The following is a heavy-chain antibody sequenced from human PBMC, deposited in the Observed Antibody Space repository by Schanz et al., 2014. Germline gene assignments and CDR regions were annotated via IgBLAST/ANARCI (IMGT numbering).Heavy chain of an antibody. CDR1: GFTFSDYY. J-gene: IGHJ4*02. CDR2: ISSNSDYI. V-gene: IGHV3-11*05. D-gene: IGHD3-9*01. Sequence: VQLVESGGGLVQPGGSLRISCAASGFTFSDYYMSWIRQAPGKGLEWVSSISSNSDYIYYSESVKGRFTISRDNAKNSLYLQMNSLRAEDTAVYYCAKHVRSLTGNDYWGQGTLVTVSS. CDR3: AKHVRSLTGNDY.